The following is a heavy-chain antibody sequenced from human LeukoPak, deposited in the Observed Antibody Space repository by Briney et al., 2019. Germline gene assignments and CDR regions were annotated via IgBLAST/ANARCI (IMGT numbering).Heavy chain of an antibody. Sequence: PGGSLRLSCAASGFTFSSYWMYWVRQAPGKGLVWVSRINSDGSSITYADSVKGRFTISRDNAKNTLYLQMNSRRVEDTAVYYCAREGRVSGYDFDCWGQGTLVTVSS. CDR3: AREGRVSGYDFDC. CDR1: GFTFSSYW. D-gene: IGHD5-12*01. J-gene: IGHJ4*02. V-gene: IGHV3-74*03. CDR2: INSDGSSI.